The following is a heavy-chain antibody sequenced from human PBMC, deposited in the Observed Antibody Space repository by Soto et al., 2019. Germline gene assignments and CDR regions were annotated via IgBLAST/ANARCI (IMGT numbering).Heavy chain of an antibody. CDR1: GGAFGRYS. J-gene: IGHJ4*02. D-gene: IGHD4-17*01. Sequence: QVQLEQSGPEVKRPGTSVKVSCKASGGAFGRYSVSWVRQAPGQGLEWIGGVIPVFNTSNYSLKFQGRVAISADESTSTVFIELRSLRSEDTALYYCARGDEMTAVTIFEYWGQGTLVTVSS. CDR3: ARGDEMTAVTIFEY. V-gene: IGHV1-69*01. CDR2: VIPVFNTS.